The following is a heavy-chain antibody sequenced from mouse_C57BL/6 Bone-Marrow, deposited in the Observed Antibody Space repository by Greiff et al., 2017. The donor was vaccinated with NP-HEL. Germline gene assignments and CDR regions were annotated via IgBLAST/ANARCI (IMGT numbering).Heavy chain of an antibody. CDR1: GFSLTSYG. CDR3: ARVCSYFDV. V-gene: IGHV2-2*01. J-gene: IGHJ1*03. CDR2: IWSGGST. Sequence: VQRVESGPGLVQPSQSLSITCTVSGFSLTSYGVHWVRQSPGKGLEWLGVIWSGGSTDYNAAFISRLSISKDNSKSQVFFKMNSLQADDTAIYYCARVCSYFDVWGTGTTVTVSS.